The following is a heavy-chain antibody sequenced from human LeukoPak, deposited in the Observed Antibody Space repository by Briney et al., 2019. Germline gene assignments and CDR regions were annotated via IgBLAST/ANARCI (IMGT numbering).Heavy chain of an antibody. CDR3: ARVERTADSYYFDY. CDR2: INPNSGGT. CDR1: GYTFTGYY. V-gene: IGHV1-2*02. Sequence: ASVKVSCKASGYTFTGYYMHWVRQAPGQGLEWMGWINPNSGGTNYAQKFQGRVTMTRDTSISTAYMELSRLRSDDTAVYYCARVERTADSYYFDYWGQGTLVTVSS. D-gene: IGHD6-13*01. J-gene: IGHJ4*02.